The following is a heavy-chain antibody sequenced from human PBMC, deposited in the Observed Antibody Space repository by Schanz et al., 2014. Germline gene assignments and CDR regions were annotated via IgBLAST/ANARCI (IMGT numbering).Heavy chain of an antibody. D-gene: IGHD6-13*01. CDR1: GGSISSSSYF. CDR3: ARHMGRLSSSRGNYFDY. V-gene: IGHV4-39*01. CDR2: IYHSGST. J-gene: IGHJ4*02. Sequence: QLQLQESGPGLVKPSETLSLTCTVSGGSISSSSYFWGWIRQPPGKGLGWIGSIYHSGSTYNNPSLKSRVTISVDTSKTQFPLKLSSVTAADTALYYCARHMGRLSSSRGNYFDYWGQGTLVTVSS.